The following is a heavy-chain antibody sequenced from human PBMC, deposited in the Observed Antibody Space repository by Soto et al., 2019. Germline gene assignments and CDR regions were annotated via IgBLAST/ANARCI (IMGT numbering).Heavy chain of an antibody. CDR3: AKDRVSGDYGYWYFDL. J-gene: IGHJ2*01. CDR1: GFTFINYA. Sequence: LRLSFAGSGFTFINYAMSWVRQAPGKGLEWVSGIGGSGGSTYNADSVKGRFTISRDNSKNTLYLQMNSLRAEDTAVYYCAKDRVSGDYGYWYFDLWGRGTLVTVSS. D-gene: IGHD4-17*01. V-gene: IGHV3-23*01. CDR2: IGGSGGST.